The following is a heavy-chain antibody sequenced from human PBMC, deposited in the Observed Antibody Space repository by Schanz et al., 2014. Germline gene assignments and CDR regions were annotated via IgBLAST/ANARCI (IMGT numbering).Heavy chain of an antibody. CDR1: GFAFSSFA. J-gene: IGHJ4*02. CDR2: VSRSTPDI. CDR3: VRGGTAYYFDD. V-gene: IGHV3-21*01. Sequence: EVQLMESGGGLVKPGGSLRLSCVASGFAFSSFAMTWVRQAPGRGLEWVSYVSRSTPDIYYADSVKGRFTMSRDNAKNSVFLQMSSLRAEDTAVYYCVRGGTAYYFDDWGQGTLVTVSS. D-gene: IGHD2-21*02.